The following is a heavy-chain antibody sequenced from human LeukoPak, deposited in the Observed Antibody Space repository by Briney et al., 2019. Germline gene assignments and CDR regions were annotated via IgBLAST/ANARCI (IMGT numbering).Heavy chain of an antibody. V-gene: IGHV1-2*02. J-gene: IGHJ5*02. D-gene: IGHD2-15*01. CDR2: INPNSGGT. Sequence: ASVKVSCKASGYTFTGYYMHWVRQAPGQGREWMGWINPNSGGTNYAQKFQGRVTMTRDTSISTAYMELSRLRSDDTAVYYCARVATGYNWFDPWGQGTLVTVSS. CDR1: GYTFTGYY. CDR3: ARVATGYNWFDP.